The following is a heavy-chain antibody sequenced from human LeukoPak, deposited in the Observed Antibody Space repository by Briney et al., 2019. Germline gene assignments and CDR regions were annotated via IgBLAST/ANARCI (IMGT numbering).Heavy chain of an antibody. V-gene: IGHV4-30-2*01. J-gene: IGHJ5*02. CDR1: GGSISSGGYY. CDR3: ASGSLPAANNWFDP. D-gene: IGHD2-2*01. CDR2: IYHSGST. Sequence: SETLSLTCTVSGGSISSGGYYWSWIRQPPGKGLEWIGYIYHSGSTYYNPSLKSRVTISVDRSMNQFSLKLSSVTAADTAVYYCASGSLPAANNWFDPWGQGTLVTVSS.